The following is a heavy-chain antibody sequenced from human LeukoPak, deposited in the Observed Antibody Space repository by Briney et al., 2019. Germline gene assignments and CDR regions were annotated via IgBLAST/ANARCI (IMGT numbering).Heavy chain of an antibody. V-gene: IGHV3-23*01. Sequence: PGGSLRLSCAASGFSLSTYAMSWVRQAPGKGLEWVSHFGGSGGTIYYADSVKGRFTISRDNSKNTLYLQMNSLRAEDTALYYCAKSDCGGDCHLLDYWGQGTLVTVSS. J-gene: IGHJ4*02. D-gene: IGHD2-21*02. CDR2: FGGSGGTI. CDR1: GFSLSTYA. CDR3: AKSDCGGDCHLLDY.